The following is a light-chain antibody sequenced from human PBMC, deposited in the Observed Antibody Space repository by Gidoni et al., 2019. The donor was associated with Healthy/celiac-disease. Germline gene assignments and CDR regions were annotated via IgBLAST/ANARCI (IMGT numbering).Light chain of an antibody. J-gene: IGKJ2*01. CDR1: QRVSSN. V-gene: IGKV3-15*01. CDR2: GAS. Sequence: EIVMTQSPATLSVSPGERATLSFRASQRVSSNLAWYQQKPGQAPRLLIYGASTRATGIPARFSGSGSGTEFTLTISSLQSEDFAVYYCQQYNNWPPEYTFGQGTKLEIK. CDR3: QQYNNWPPEYT.